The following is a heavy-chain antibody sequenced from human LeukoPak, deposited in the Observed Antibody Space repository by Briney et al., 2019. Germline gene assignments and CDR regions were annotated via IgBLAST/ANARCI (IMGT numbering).Heavy chain of an antibody. Sequence: SEALSLTCAVYGGSFSGYYWSWIRQPPGKGLEWIGEINHSGSTNYNPSLKSRVTISVDTSKNQFSLKLSSVTAADTAVYYCARQGYSSSWAPFDYWGQGTLVTVSS. CDR2: INHSGST. CDR1: GGSFSGYY. V-gene: IGHV4-34*01. D-gene: IGHD6-13*01. J-gene: IGHJ4*02. CDR3: ARQGYSSSWAPFDY.